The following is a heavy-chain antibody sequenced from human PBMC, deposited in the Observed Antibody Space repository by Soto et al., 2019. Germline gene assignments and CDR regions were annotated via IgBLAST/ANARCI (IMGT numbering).Heavy chain of an antibody. D-gene: IGHD3-3*01. CDR2: MNPNSGNT. V-gene: IGHV1-8*01. J-gene: IGHJ6*02. Sequence: ASVKVSCKASGYTFTSYDINWVRQATGQGLEWMGWMNPNSGNTGYAQKFQGRVTMTRNTSISTAYMELSSLRSEDTAVYYCARGTGVITIFGVVRGMDFWGQGTTVTVSS. CDR1: GYTFTSYD. CDR3: ARGTGVITIFGVVRGMDF.